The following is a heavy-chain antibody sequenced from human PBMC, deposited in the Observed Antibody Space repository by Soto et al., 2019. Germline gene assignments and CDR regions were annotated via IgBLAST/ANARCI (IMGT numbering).Heavy chain of an antibody. CDR3: ARGVLYCSSTSCLYFDY. D-gene: IGHD2-2*01. V-gene: IGHV1-18*01. CDR2: INAYNGNT. Sequence: ASVKVSCKASGYTFTSYGISWVRQAPGQGVEWMGWINAYNGNTNYAQKLQGRVTMTTDTSTSTAYMELRSLRSDDTAVYYCARGVLYCSSTSCLYFDYWGQGTLVTVSS. J-gene: IGHJ4*02. CDR1: GYTFTSYG.